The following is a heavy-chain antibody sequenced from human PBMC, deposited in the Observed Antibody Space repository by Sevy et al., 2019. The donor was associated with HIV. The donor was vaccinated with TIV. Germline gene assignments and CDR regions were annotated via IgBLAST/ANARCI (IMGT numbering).Heavy chain of an antibody. Sequence: GGSLRLSCAVSGFTFSNYAMSWVRQAPGKGLEWVSAISGRDTGTFYAESVKGRFTISRDNSKNTLYLQMNSLRAEDTAVYYCAKDTIVVVGEALDIWGRGTMVNVSS. V-gene: IGHV3-23*01. D-gene: IGHD3-22*01. CDR2: ISGRDTGT. CDR1: GFTFSNYA. CDR3: AKDTIVVVGEALDI. J-gene: IGHJ3*02.